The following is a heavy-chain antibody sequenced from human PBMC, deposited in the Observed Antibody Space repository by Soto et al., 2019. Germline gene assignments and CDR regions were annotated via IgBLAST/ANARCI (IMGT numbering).Heavy chain of an antibody. CDR3: AREERWLHFPSPFYYYGMDV. CDR1: GGTFSNYP. D-gene: IGHD5-12*01. V-gene: IGHV1-69*01. CDR2: IIPIFGTT. Sequence: QVQLVQSGAEVKKPGSSVKVSCKASGGTFSNYPISWVRQAPGQGLEWMGGIIPIFGTTNYAQKVQGRVTITADESTSTAYMELSSLRSEDTAVYYCAREERWLHFPSPFYYYGMDVWGQGTTVTVSS. J-gene: IGHJ6*02.